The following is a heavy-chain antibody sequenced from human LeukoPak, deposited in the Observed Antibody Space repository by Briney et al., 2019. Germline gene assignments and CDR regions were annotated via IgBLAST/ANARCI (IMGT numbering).Heavy chain of an antibody. CDR1: GFTVSSNY. CDR2: IYSGDTT. V-gene: IGHV3-53*04. Sequence: GGSLRLSCAASGFTVSSNYMSWVRQAPGKGLEWVSLIYSGDTTNYADSVKGRFTISRHNSKNTLYLQMNSLKYEDTAVYCCARVAAWRFDYWGQGILVTVSS. D-gene: IGHD2-15*01. CDR3: ARVAAWRFDY. J-gene: IGHJ4*02.